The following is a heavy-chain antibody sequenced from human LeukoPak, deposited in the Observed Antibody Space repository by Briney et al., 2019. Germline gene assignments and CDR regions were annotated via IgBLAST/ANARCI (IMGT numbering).Heavy chain of an antibody. CDR1: GDIVSSSSAA. J-gene: IGHJ2*01. V-gene: IGHV6-1*01. Sequence: SQTLSLTCAISGDIVSSSSAAWNWIRQSPSRGLEWLGRTYYRSKWYTEYAISVRSRITINPDTSKNQFSLYLNSVTPEDTAVYYCTSGPRSFDLWGRGTLVTVSS. CDR2: TYYRSKWYT. D-gene: IGHD3/OR15-3a*01. CDR3: TSGPRSFDL.